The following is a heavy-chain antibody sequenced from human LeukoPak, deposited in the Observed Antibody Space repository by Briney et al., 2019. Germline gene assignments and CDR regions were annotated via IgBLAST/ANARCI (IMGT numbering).Heavy chain of an antibody. Sequence: ASVKVSCKASGHTFPGYYMHWVRQAPGQGLEWMGWINPNSGGTNYAQKFQGRVTMTRDTSISTAYMELSRLRSDDTAVYYCARGRSGWYKSPIDYWGQGTLVTVSS. J-gene: IGHJ4*02. CDR2: INPNSGGT. CDR1: GHTFPGYY. V-gene: IGHV1-2*02. CDR3: ARGRSGWYKSPIDY. D-gene: IGHD6-19*01.